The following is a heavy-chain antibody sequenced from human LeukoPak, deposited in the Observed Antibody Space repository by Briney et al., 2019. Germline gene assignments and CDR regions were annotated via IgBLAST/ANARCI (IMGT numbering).Heavy chain of an antibody. D-gene: IGHD6-13*01. V-gene: IGHV3-33*01. CDR1: GFTFSSYG. Sequence: GGSLRLSCAASGFTFSSYGMHWVRQAPGKGLEWVAVIWYDGSNKYYADSVKGRFTTSRDNSKNTLYLQMNSLRAEDTAVYYCARDKYSSRLDYWGQGTPVTVSS. J-gene: IGHJ4*02. CDR3: ARDKYSSRLDY. CDR2: IWYDGSNK.